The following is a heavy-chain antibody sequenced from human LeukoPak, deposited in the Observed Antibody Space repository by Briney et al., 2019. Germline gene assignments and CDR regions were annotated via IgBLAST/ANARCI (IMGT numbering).Heavy chain of an antibody. CDR3: ARGPYTHHHSSGGYYNWFDP. D-gene: IGHD3-22*01. V-gene: IGHV1-8*03. CDR1: GYTFTSYD. J-gene: IGHJ5*02. Sequence: ASVKVSCKASGYTFTSYDINWVRQATGQGLEWMGWMNPNSGHTGYAQKFQGRVTITMSTSISTAYMELSSLTSEDTAVYYCARGPYTHHHSSGGYYNWFDPWGQGTLVTVSS. CDR2: MNPNSGHT.